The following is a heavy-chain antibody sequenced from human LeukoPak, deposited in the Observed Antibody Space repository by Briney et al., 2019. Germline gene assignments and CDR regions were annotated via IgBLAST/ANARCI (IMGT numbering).Heavy chain of an antibody. CDR3: AKYDYGGNPNEYYFDY. CDR2: IGDNGDST. Sequence: GGSLRLSCAASGFTFSSYAMSWVRQAPGKGLEWVSTIGDNGDSTYYADSVKGRFTISRDNFKNTLYLQMNSLRAEDTAIYYCAKYDYGGNPNEYYFDYWGQGTLVTVSS. CDR1: GFTFSSYA. J-gene: IGHJ4*02. V-gene: IGHV3-23*01. D-gene: IGHD4-23*01.